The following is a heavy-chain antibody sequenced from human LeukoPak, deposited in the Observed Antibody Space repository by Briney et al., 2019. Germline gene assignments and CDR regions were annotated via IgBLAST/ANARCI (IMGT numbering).Heavy chain of an antibody. Sequence: SETLSLTCTVSSDSVSSGSYYWSWIRQPPGEGLEWIGYIYKSGSANYNPSLKSRVIISLDTSKNQFSLKLASVTAADTAVYYCARGKRIAVAGTFDYWGQGTLVTVSS. V-gene: IGHV4-61*01. CDR2: IYKSGSA. J-gene: IGHJ4*02. D-gene: IGHD6-19*01. CDR1: SDSVSSGSYY. CDR3: ARGKRIAVAGTFDY.